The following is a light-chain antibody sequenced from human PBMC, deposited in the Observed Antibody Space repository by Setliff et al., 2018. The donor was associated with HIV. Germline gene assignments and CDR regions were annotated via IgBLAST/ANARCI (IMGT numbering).Light chain of an antibody. CDR2: DVY. J-gene: IGLJ2*01. Sequence: PALTQRRTVYGSPGQSVTISCAGSSFDIGGSHYVSWYQHHRGEAPRLLIYDVYKRPSGVPDRFSGSKSVNTASLTISGLLPEDEADYFCCTYVGNYKLLFGGGTKVTVL. V-gene: IGLV2-11*01. CDR3: CTYVGNYKLL. CDR1: SFDIGGSHY.